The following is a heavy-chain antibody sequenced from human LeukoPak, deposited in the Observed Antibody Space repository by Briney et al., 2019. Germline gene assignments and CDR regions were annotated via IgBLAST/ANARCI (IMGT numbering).Heavy chain of an antibody. V-gene: IGHV3-23*01. Sequence: GGSLRLSCAASGFTFSNYAMNWVCQAPGKGLEWVSVISGAGGVTYYADSVNGRFIISRDNSKNTLYLQMNSLRAEDTAVYHCARDRAYSSNRYFDYWGQGTQVTVSS. CDR3: ARDRAYSSNRYFDY. CDR2: ISGAGGVT. D-gene: IGHD6-19*01. CDR1: GFTFSNYA. J-gene: IGHJ4*02.